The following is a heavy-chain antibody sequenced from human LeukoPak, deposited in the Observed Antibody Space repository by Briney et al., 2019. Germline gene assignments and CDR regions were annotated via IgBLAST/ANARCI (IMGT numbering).Heavy chain of an antibody. CDR1: GGSVSISTYY. Sequence: SQTLSLTCTVSGGSVSISTYYWGWIRQPPGKGLEWIGNIYYSGSTYYNPSLTSRVTMSVDTSNNQFSLKMHSVTAADTAVYYCARLSKGRFFDYIFDYWGQGTLVTVSS. V-gene: IGHV4-39*01. CDR3: ARLSKGRFFDYIFDY. D-gene: IGHD3-9*01. CDR2: IYYSGST. J-gene: IGHJ4*02.